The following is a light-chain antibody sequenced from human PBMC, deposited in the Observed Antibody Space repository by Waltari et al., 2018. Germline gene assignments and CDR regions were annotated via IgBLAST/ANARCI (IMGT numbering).Light chain of an antibody. CDR1: TTDITTYNR. J-gene: IGLJ1*01. V-gene: IGLV2-18*02. CDR3: TSYTVSDFYV. CDR2: EVI. Sequence: HSALTQPPSVSGPPGQPVTIPCTGTTTDITTYNRSSWYQQAPGPAPKLIIYEVINRPSGVPDRFSGSKSGGTASLTISGLQAEDEADYYCTSYTVSDFYVFGTGTKVTVL.